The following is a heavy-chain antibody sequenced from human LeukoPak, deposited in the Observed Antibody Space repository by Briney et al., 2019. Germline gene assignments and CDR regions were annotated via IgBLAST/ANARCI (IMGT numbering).Heavy chain of an antibody. J-gene: IGHJ3*02. CDR2: IYTSGST. D-gene: IGHD1-26*01. CDR3: AGLYSGSYSAFDI. V-gene: IGHV4-4*07. Sequence: PSETLSLTCTVSGGSISSYYWSWIRQPAGKGLEWIGRIYTSGSTNYNPSPKSRVTLSVDTSKNQFPLKLSSVTAADTAVYYCAGLYSGSYSAFDIWGQGTMVTVSS. CDR1: GGSISSYY.